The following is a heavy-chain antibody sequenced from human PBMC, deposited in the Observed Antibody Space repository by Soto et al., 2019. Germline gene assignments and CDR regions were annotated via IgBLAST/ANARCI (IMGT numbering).Heavy chain of an antibody. V-gene: IGHV1-69*01. CDR2: NIPIFGTA. Sequence: QVQLVQSGAEVKKPGSSVKVSCKASGGTFSSYAISWVRQAPGQGLEWMGGNIPIFGTANYAQKFQGRVTITADESTSTAYMVLSSLRSEDTAVYYCARDGRLTTVTKDAFDIWGQGTMVTVSS. CDR3: ARDGRLTTVTKDAFDI. J-gene: IGHJ3*02. D-gene: IGHD4-17*01. CDR1: GGTFSSYA.